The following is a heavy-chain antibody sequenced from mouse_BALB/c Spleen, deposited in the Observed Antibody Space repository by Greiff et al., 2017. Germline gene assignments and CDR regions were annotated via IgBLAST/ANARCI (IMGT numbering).Heavy chain of an antibody. V-gene: IGHV14-3*02. Sequence: EVQLQQSGAELVKPGASVKLSCTASGFNIKDTYMHWVKQRPEQGLEWIGRIDPANGNTKYDPKFQGKATITADTSSNTAYLQLSSLTSEDTAVYYCARATMITTYYAMDYWGQGTSVTVSS. CDR3: ARATMITTYYAMDY. J-gene: IGHJ4*01. CDR2: IDPANGNT. D-gene: IGHD2-4*01. CDR1: GFNIKDTY.